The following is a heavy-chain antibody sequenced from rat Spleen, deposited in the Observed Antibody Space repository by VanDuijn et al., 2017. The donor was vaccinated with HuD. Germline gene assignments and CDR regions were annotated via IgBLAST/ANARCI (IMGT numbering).Heavy chain of an antibody. Sequence: EVQLAESGGGLVQPGRSLKLSCAASGFTFSDYGVAWVRQAPTKGLEWVATISYGDTSGHSSTYYRDSVRGRFTISRDNAKSTLYLQMDSLRSEDTATYYCARGYVMDAWGQGASVTVSS. CDR2: ISYGDTSGHSST. CDR1: GFTFSDYG. CDR3: ARGYVMDA. V-gene: IGHV5-29*01. J-gene: IGHJ4*01.